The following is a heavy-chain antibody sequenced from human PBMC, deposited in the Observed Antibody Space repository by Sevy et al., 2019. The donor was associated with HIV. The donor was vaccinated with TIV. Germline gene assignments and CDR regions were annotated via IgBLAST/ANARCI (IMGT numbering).Heavy chain of an antibody. CDR1: GYTFTSYD. V-gene: IGHV1-8*01. Sequence: ASVKVSCKASGYTFTSYDINCVRQATGQGLEWMGWMNPNSGNTGYAQKFQGRVTMPRNTSISTAYMELSSLRSEDTAVYYCAIYYYDSSGYCPQFDYWGHGTLVTVSS. J-gene: IGHJ4*01. CDR3: AIYYYDSSGYCPQFDY. D-gene: IGHD3-22*01. CDR2: MNPNSGNT.